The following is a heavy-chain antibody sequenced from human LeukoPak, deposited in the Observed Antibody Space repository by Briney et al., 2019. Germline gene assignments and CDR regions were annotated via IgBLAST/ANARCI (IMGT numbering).Heavy chain of an antibody. CDR3: AKLIVGATEYFDY. Sequence: GGSLRLSCAASGFTFSSYAMSWVRQAPGKGLEWVSAISGSGGSTYYADSVKGRFTISRDNFKNTLYLQMNSLRAEDTAVYYCAKLIVGATEYFDYWGQGTLVTVSS. D-gene: IGHD1-26*01. CDR2: ISGSGGST. CDR1: GFTFSSYA. J-gene: IGHJ4*02. V-gene: IGHV3-23*01.